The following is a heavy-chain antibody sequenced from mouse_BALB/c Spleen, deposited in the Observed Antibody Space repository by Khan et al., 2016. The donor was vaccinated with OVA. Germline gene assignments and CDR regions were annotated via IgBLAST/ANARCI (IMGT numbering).Heavy chain of an antibody. D-gene: IGHD1-3*01. CDR2: ILAGGST. CDR1: GFSLTSYG. Sequence: QVQLKESGPGLVAPSQSLSITCTVSGFSLTSYGVHWVRQPPGKGLEWLGVILAGGSTNYNSALMSRLSISKDNSKSQVFLKMNSLPTDDTAMYYCARLEDIWGQGTTLTVSS. CDR3: ARLEDI. V-gene: IGHV2-9*02. J-gene: IGHJ2*01.